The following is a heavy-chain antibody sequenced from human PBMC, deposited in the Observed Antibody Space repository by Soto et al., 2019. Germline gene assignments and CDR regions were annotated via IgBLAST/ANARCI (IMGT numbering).Heavy chain of an antibody. Sequence: GASVKVSCKASGYTFTGYYMHWVRQAPGQGLEWMGWINPNSGGTNYAQKFQGRVTMTRDTSISTAYMELSRLRSDDTAVYYCARALVVVVPAVNLGRGYYYYYGMDVWGQGTTVTVSS. J-gene: IGHJ6*02. V-gene: IGHV1-2*02. CDR1: GYTFTGYY. CDR3: ARALVVVVPAVNLGRGYYYYYGMDV. CDR2: INPNSGGT. D-gene: IGHD2-2*01.